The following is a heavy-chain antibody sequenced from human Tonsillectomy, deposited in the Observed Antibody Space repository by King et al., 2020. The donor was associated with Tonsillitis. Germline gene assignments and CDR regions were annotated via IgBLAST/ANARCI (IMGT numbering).Heavy chain of an antibody. V-gene: IGHV3-49*03. J-gene: IGHJ4*02. Sequence: VQLVESGGGLVQPGRSLRLSCSGSGFRFADFGLSWFRQAPGKGLEWVGFIRSSPYGGTTEYAASVKGRVTISRDDSKSIAYLQMNGLKTEDTAVYYCTRITLEAAGHYFPYWGQGTLVSVSS. D-gene: IGHD6-13*01. CDR3: TRITLEAAGHYFPY. CDR2: IRSSPYGGTT. CDR1: GFRFADFG.